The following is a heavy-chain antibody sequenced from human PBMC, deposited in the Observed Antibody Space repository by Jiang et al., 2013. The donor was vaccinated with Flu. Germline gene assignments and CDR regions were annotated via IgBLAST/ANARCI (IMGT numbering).Heavy chain of an antibody. D-gene: IGHD3-3*01. Sequence: KGLEWIGSIIYSWEHLLQPSLKSRVTISVDTSKNQFSLKLSSVTAADTAVYYCAGPHDFDYWGQGTLVTVSS. CDR3: AGPHDFDY. J-gene: IGHJ4*02. V-gene: IGHV4-39*01. CDR2: IIYSWEH.